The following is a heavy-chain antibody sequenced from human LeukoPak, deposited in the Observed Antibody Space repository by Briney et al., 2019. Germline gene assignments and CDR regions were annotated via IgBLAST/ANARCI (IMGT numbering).Heavy chain of an antibody. CDR2: IKSKTDGGTT. D-gene: IGHD4-17*01. Sequence: GGSLRLSCAASGLTFSNAWMSWVRQAPGKGLEWVGRIKSKTDGGTTDYAAPVKGRFTISRDDSKNTLYLQMNSLKTEDTAVYYCTTFDYGDLNFDYWGQGTLVTVSS. CDR1: GLTFSNAW. J-gene: IGHJ4*02. CDR3: TTFDYGDLNFDY. V-gene: IGHV3-15*01.